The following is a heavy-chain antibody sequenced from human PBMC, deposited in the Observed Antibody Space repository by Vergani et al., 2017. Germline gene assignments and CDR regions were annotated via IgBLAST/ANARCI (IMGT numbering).Heavy chain of an antibody. CDR3: ARSRPYGTSGSCPAI. CDR1: GESIRSGSHY. J-gene: IGHJ4*02. CDR2: IHTGGST. Sequence: QVKLQESGPGLLKPSQTLSLTCTVSGESIRSGSHYWSWIRQPAGKGPEWIGHIHTGGSTDLNPSLKSRVSISVDTSKSQFSLKLNSVTVADTAVYYWARSRPYGTSGSCPAIWGQGTLVTVSS. V-gene: IGHV4-61*02. D-gene: IGHD2-15*01.